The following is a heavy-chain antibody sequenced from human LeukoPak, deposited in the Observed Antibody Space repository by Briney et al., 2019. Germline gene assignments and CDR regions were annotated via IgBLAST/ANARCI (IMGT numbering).Heavy chain of an antibody. Sequence: SETLSLTCTVSGGSIRSYYWSWIRQPPGRRLEWIGYIYYSGSTNYNPSLKSRVTISVDTSKNQFSLKLSSVTAADTAMYYCARVNFYYYYMDVWGKGTTVTISS. CDR2: IYYSGST. J-gene: IGHJ6*03. CDR3: ARVNFYYYYMDV. CDR1: GGSIRSYY. V-gene: IGHV4-59*01.